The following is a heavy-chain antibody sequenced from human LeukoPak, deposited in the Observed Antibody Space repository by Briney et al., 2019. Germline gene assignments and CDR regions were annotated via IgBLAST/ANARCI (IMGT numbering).Heavy chain of an antibody. Sequence: PGRSLRLSCAASGFTFDDYAMHWGRQAPGKGLEWVSGISLNSGSIGYADSVKGRFTISRANAKNSLYLQMNRLRAEDMALYYCAKGFGSSSWYYFDYWGQGTLVTVSS. CDR2: ISLNSGSI. CDR3: AKGFGSSSWYYFDY. V-gene: IGHV3-9*03. D-gene: IGHD6-13*01. CDR1: GFTFDDYA. J-gene: IGHJ4*02.